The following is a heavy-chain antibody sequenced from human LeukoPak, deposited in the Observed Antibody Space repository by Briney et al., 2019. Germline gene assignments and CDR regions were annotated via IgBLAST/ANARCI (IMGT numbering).Heavy chain of an antibody. J-gene: IGHJ4*02. CDR2: ISGSDGST. Sequence: PGGSLRLSCAASGFTFSSYPMSWVRLAPGKGLEWVSAISGSDGSTYYADSVKGRFTISRDNSKNTLYLQMNSLRAEDTAVYYCARVQLGYCSSTSCYASGPRDYWGQGTLVTVSS. D-gene: IGHD2-2*01. V-gene: IGHV3-23*01. CDR1: GFTFSSYP. CDR3: ARVQLGYCSSTSCYASGPRDY.